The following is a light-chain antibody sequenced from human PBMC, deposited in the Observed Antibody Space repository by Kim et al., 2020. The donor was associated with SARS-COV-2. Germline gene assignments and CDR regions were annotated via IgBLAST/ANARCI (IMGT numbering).Light chain of an antibody. V-gene: IGLV1-47*01. Sequence: QSVLTQPHSASGTPGQRVTISCSGSRSNIGSNYVYWYQQLPGADPKLLIYENYQRPSGVPDRFSGSKSGTSASLSISGLRSEDEAEYYCAAWDDSLSVHYVFGTGTKVTFL. CDR3: AAWDDSLSVHYV. CDR1: RSNIGSNY. J-gene: IGLJ1*01. CDR2: ENY.